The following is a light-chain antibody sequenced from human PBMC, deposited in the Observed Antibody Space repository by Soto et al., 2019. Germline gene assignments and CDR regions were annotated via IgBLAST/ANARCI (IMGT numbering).Light chain of an antibody. V-gene: IGKV3-15*01. CDR3: QQYNNWPPLT. CDR1: QSVNSN. Sequence: EIVLTQSPGTLSVSPGDTATLSCRANQSVNSNLAWYQQKRGQPPRLLISDASTRASGIAARFSGAGSGTDFTLTISSLQSEDFAVYYCQQYNNWPPLTFGGGTMVEIK. J-gene: IGKJ4*01. CDR2: DAS.